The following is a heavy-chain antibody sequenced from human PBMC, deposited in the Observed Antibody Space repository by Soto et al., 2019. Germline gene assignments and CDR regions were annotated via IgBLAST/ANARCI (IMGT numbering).Heavy chain of an antibody. CDR3: ARGLPFGGVIALGWFDP. D-gene: IGHD3-16*02. Sequence: QVQLQQWGAGLLKPSETLSLTCAVYCGSFSGYYWSWIRQPPGKGLEWIGEINHSGSTNYNPSLKSRVTISVDTSKNQFSLKLSSVTAADTAVYYCARGLPFGGVIALGWFDPWGQGTLVTVSS. V-gene: IGHV4-34*01. J-gene: IGHJ5*02. CDR1: CGSFSGYY. CDR2: INHSGST.